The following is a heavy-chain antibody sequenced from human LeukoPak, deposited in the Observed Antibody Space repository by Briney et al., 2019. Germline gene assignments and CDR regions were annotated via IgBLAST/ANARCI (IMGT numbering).Heavy chain of an antibody. CDR1: GYTFTGYY. CDR3: ATWAYYYDSSGYFKHAFDI. Sequence: SVKVSCKASGYTFTGYYMHWVRQAPGQGLEWMGRIIPIFGTANYAQKFQGRVTITTDESTSTAYMELSSLRSEDTAVYYCATWAYYYDSSGYFKHAFDIWGQGTMVTVSS. CDR2: IIPIFGTA. V-gene: IGHV1-69*05. J-gene: IGHJ3*02. D-gene: IGHD3-22*01.